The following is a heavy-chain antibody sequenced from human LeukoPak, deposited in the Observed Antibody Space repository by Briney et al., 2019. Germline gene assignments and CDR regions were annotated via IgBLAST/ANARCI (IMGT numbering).Heavy chain of an antibody. Sequence: SETLSLTCTVSGGSISSYYWSWIRQPAGKGLEWIGRIYTSGSTNYNPSFKSRVTMSVDTSKNQFSLKLSSVTAADTAVYYCARDGFWSGKIDIWGQGTLVTVSS. J-gene: IGHJ5*02. V-gene: IGHV4-4*07. CDR2: IYTSGST. CDR1: GGSISSYY. CDR3: ARDGFWSGKIDI. D-gene: IGHD3-3*01.